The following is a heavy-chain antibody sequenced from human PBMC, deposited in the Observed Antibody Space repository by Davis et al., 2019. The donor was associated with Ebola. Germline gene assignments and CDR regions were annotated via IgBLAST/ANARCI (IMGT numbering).Heavy chain of an antibody. CDR2: ISSSSSYI. V-gene: IGHV3-21*01. J-gene: IGHJ4*02. CDR1: GFTFSSYS. CDR3: ARESYYYDSSGYYPIFDY. D-gene: IGHD3-22*01. Sequence: GESLKISCAASGFTFSSYSMNWVRQAPGKGLEWVSSISSSSSYIYYADSVKGRFTISRDNAKNSLYLQMNSLRAEDTAVYYCARESYYYDSSGYYPIFDYWGQGTLVTVSS.